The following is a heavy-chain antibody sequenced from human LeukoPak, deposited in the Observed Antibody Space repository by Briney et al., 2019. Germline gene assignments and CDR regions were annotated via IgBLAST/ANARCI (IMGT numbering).Heavy chain of an antibody. CDR3: ARDGYDLGGYHYYYFDH. D-gene: IGHD5-12*01. J-gene: IGHJ4*02. V-gene: IGHV3-33*01. CDR1: GFSFSSFG. Sequence: GGSLSLSCAASGFSFSSFGIHWVRQAPGKGLEWVAVIWYDGTNQFYADSVKGRYTISRDNSKNTLYLQMNSVRAEDTAVYYCARDGYDLGGYHYYYFDHWGQGTLVTVSS. CDR2: IWYDGTNQ.